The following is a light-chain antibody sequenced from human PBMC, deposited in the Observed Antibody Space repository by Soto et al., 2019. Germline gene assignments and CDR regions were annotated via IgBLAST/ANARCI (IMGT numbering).Light chain of an antibody. J-gene: IGLJ1*01. Sequence: QSALTQPASVSGSPEQSITISCTGTSSDVGGYNYVSWYQHHPGKAPKLIIYEVSNRPSGVSNRFSGSKSGNTASLTISGLQAEDEADYYCSSYSSSSTLCVFGTGTKLTVL. CDR2: EVS. CDR1: SSDVGGYNY. V-gene: IGLV2-14*01. CDR3: SSYSSSSTLCV.